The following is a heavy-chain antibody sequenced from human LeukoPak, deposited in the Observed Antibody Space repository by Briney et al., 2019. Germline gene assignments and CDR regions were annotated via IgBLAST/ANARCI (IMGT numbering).Heavy chain of an antibody. D-gene: IGHD2-21*02. CDR1: GFTFSGYS. J-gene: IGHJ4*02. Sequence: GGSLRLSCAASGFTFSGYSMNWVRQAPGKGLEWVSSISSSSSFIYYADSVKGRSTISRDNAKNSLFLQMNSLRAEDTAVYYCARGSEAGVVTRYDYWGQGTLVTVSS. V-gene: IGHV3-21*01. CDR3: ARGSEAGVVTRYDY. CDR2: ISSSSSFI.